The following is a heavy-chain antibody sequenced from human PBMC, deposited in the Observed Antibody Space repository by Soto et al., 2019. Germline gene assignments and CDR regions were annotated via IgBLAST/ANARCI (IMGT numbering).Heavy chain of an antibody. CDR1: GGSVISPDSY. V-gene: IGHV4-39*01. Sequence: SETLCLTCTVSGGSVISPDSYLGCIRRAPGKWLEWLGNIYYSRSTYYIPSLESRLTISADTSKSQLSLRLTSVTAADTAVYYCARGYCNGGACEGDVEVRGRGNTVNVSS. D-gene: IGHD2-8*02. CDR2: IYYSRST. J-gene: IGHJ6*01. CDR3: ARGYCNGGACEGDVEV.